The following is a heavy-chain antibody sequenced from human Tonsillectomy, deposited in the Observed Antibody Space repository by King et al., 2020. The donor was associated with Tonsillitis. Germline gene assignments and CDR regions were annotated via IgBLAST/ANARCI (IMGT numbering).Heavy chain of an antibody. V-gene: IGHV3-30*18. J-gene: IGHJ6*02. CDR1: GFTFRSYG. Sequence: VQLVESGGGVVQPGRSLRLSCAASGFTFRSYGMHWVRQAPGKGLEWVAVISYDGSDEYYADSVKGRFTISRDNSKNTLYLQMNSLRAEDTAVYYCAKEFLGYCSSTSCFARYGMDVWGQGTTVTVSS. CDR2: ISYDGSDE. D-gene: IGHD2-2*01. CDR3: AKEFLGYCSSTSCFARYGMDV.